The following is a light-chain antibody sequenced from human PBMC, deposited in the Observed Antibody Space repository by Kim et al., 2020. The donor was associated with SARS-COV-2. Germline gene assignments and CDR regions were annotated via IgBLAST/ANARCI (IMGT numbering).Light chain of an antibody. V-gene: IGKV3-15*01. CDR1: QSVSSS. Sequence: EIVMTQSPATLSVSPGERATLSCRASQSVSSSLAWYQQRPGQAPRLLIYGASTRATGIPARFSGSGSGTEFTHTISSLQSEDFALYYCQQYKKWPPHTFGQGTKLEI. CDR3: QQYKKWPPHT. J-gene: IGKJ2*01. CDR2: GAS.